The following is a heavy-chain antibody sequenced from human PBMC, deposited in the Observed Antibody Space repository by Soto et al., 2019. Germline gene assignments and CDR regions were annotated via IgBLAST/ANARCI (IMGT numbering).Heavy chain of an antibody. D-gene: IGHD6-6*01. J-gene: IGHJ4*02. CDR3: ARGFRSSSYFDY. CDR1: GYTFTSYD. V-gene: IGHV1-8*01. CDR2: MNPNSGNT. Sequence: ASVKVSCKASGYTFTSYDINWVRQATGQGLEWMGWMNPNSGNTGYAQKFRGRVTMTRSTSISTAYMELSSLRSEDTAVYYCARGFRSSSYFDYWGQGTLVTVSS.